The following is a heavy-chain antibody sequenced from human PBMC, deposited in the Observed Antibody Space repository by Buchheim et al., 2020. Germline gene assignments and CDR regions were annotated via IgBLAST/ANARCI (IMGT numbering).Heavy chain of an antibody. Sequence: QVQLVQSGAEVKKPGASVKVSCKASGYTFTSYFMHWVRQAPGQWLEWMGIIKPSSGSTCYVLKFQGRVTMRSDTSMTNVYLELSSLGSEDTGVYYCARLFSGSGSNDNWGFDYWGQGTL. V-gene: IGHV1-46*01. J-gene: IGHJ4*02. CDR2: IKPSSGST. D-gene: IGHD3-10*01. CDR3: ARLFSGSGSNDNWGFDY. CDR1: GYTFTSYF.